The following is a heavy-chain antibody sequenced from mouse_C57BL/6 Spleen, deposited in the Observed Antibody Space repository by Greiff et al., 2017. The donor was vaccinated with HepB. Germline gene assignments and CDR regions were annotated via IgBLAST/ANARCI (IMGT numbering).Heavy chain of an antibody. J-gene: IGHJ2*01. CDR1: GFTFSSYG. V-gene: IGHV5-6*01. CDR2: ISSGGSYT. Sequence: EVQGVESGGDLVKPGGSLKLSCAASGFTFSSYGMSWVRQTPDKRLEWVATISSGGSYTYYPDSVKGRFTISRDNAKNTLYLQMSSLKSEDTAMYYCARHLFYYVDYWGQGTTLTVSS. CDR3: ARHLFYYVDY.